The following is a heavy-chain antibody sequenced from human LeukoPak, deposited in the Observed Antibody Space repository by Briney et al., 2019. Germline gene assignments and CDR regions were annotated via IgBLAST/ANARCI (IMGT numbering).Heavy chain of an antibody. Sequence: GGSLRLSCAASGFTFSSYEMNWVRQAPGKGLEWVSCITSNSSTIYYADSVKGRFTISRDNAKNSLYLQMNSLGAEDTAIYYCARSGPAWRSLNWGQGTLVTVSS. CDR3: ARSGPAWRSLN. V-gene: IGHV3-48*03. D-gene: IGHD1-14*01. CDR2: ITSNSSTI. J-gene: IGHJ4*02. CDR1: GFTFSSYE.